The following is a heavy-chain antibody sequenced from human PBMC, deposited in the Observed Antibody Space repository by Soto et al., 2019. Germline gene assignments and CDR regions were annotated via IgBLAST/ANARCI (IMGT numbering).Heavy chain of an antibody. CDR2: ISSSGSTI. D-gene: IGHD4-17*01. V-gene: IGHV3-11*01. CDR1: GFTFSDYY. Sequence: GGALRLSCAASGFTFSDYYMSWIRQAPGKGLEWVSYISSSGSTIYYADSVKGRFTISRDNAKNSLYLQMNSLRAEDTAVYYCAREKYGDHYYYYYYMDVWGKGTTVTVSS. CDR3: AREKYGDHYYYYYYMDV. J-gene: IGHJ6*03.